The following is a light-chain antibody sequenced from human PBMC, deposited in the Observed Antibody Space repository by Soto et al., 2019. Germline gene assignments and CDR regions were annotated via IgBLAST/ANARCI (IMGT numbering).Light chain of an antibody. Sequence: EIVMTQSPATLSVSPGERATLSCRPSHSVSSHLAWYQQKPGQAPSLLIYGASTRATGIPARFSGSGSGTEFTLTISSMQSEDFAVYYCQQYNNWPQMFGQGTKVDIK. J-gene: IGKJ1*01. CDR3: QQYNNWPQM. CDR2: GAS. CDR1: HSVSSH. V-gene: IGKV3-15*01.